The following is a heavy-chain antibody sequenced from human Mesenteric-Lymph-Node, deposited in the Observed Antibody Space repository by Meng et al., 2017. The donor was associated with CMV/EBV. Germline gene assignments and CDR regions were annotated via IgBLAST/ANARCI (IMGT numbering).Heavy chain of an antibody. CDR3: ARDSDPGALDAFDI. Sequence: GESLKISCAASGFTVSSHYMSWVRQAPGKGLEWVSVIYGIDHKQYADSVKGRFTISRDTSKNALFLQMNSLRTEDTAVYYCARDSDPGALDAFDIWGQGTMVTVSS. V-gene: IGHV3-66*03. CDR1: GFTVSSHY. D-gene: IGHD1-14*01. J-gene: IGHJ3*02. CDR2: IYGIDHK.